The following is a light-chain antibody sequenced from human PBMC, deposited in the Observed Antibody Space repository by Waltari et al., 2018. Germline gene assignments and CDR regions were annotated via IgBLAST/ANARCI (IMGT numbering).Light chain of an antibody. Sequence: QSALTQPPSASGSPGQSVPISCTGTSSDVGGYNYVSWYQQPPGKAPKLMIYEVSQRPSGVPDRFSGSKSGNTASLTVSGLQAEDEADYYCSSFAASNTVLFGGGTKLTVL. CDR3: SSFAASNTVL. V-gene: IGLV2-8*01. J-gene: IGLJ2*01. CDR2: EVS. CDR1: SSDVGGYNY.